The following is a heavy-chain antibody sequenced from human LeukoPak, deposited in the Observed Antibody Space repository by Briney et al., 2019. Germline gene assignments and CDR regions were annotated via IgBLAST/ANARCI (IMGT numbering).Heavy chain of an antibody. CDR2: IKQDGSEK. J-gene: IGHJ6*02. D-gene: IGHD1-26*01. CDR1: GFTFSSYW. CDR3: ARDGSSHQPCYYYGMDV. V-gene: IGHV3-7*04. Sequence: PGGSLRLSCAASGFTFSSYWMSWVRQAPGKGLEWVANIKQDGSEKYYVDSVKGRFTISRDNAKNSLYLQMNSLRAEDTAVYYCARDGSSHQPCYYYGMDVWGQGTTVTVSS.